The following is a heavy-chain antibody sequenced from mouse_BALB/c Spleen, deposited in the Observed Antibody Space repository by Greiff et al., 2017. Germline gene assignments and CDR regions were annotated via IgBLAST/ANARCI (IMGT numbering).Heavy chain of an antibody. CDR3: ARSELGRVGYFDV. CDR1: GFTFSSFG. Sequence: EVQLQESGGGLVQPGGSRKLSCAASGFTFSSFGMHWVRQAPEKGLEWVAYISSGSSTIYYADTVKGRFTISRDNPKNTLFLQMTSLRSEDTAMYYCARSELGRVGYFDVWGAGTTVTVSS. CDR2: ISSGSSTI. V-gene: IGHV5-17*02. J-gene: IGHJ1*01. D-gene: IGHD4-1*01.